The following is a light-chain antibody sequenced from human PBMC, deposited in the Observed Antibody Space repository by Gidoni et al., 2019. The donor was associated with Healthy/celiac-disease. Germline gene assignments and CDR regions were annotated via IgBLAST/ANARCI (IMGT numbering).Light chain of an antibody. CDR3: QQSYSTLYT. Sequence: DIQMTQSPSSLSASVGDRVTITSRTSQSISSYLNWYQQKPGKAPKLLIYAASSLQSGVPSRFSGSGSATAFALTISSLQPEGFATYYCQQSYSTLYTFGQGTKLEIK. CDR2: AAS. J-gene: IGKJ2*01. CDR1: QSISSY. V-gene: IGKV1-39*01.